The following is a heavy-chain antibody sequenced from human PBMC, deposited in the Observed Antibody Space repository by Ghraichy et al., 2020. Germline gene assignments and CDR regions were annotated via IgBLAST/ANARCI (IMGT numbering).Heavy chain of an antibody. CDR2: IYYIWST. D-gene: IGHD4-23*01. CDR1: GGSISSYY. V-gene: IGHV4-59*01. J-gene: IGHJ4*02. Sequence: SETLSLTCTVSGGSISSYYCSWIRQPPGKGLEWIGYIYYIWSTNYNPSLKSRVTISVDTSKNPFSLKLSSVTAADTAVYYCARGGNFNFEYWGQGTLVTVSS. CDR3: ARGGNFNFEY.